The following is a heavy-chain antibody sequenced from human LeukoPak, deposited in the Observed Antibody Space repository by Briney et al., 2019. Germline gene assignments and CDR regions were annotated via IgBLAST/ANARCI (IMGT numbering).Heavy chain of an antibody. J-gene: IGHJ4*02. D-gene: IGHD3-3*01. CDR3: AKTPHYDFWSGYLPTYYFDY. Sequence: PGGSLRLSCAASGFAFKTYAMSWVRQAPGKGLEWVSAISGSGGSTYYADSVKGRFTISRDNSKNTLYLQMNSLRAEDTAVYYCAKTPHYDFWSGYLPTYYFDYWGQGTLVTVSS. V-gene: IGHV3-23*01. CDR1: GFAFKTYA. CDR2: ISGSGGST.